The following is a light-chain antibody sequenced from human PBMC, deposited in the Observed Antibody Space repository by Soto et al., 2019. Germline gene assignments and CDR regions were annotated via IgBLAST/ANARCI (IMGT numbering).Light chain of an antibody. Sequence: IVMTQSPATVSVSPGYRASRCXGASHSVNRNLSWYPQRAGXAPSXXXDGXSTKATGIPARLSGSGSGKEFPLTISSLQSEDFAVYYCQQYNNWTRTFGQGTRLEI. J-gene: IGKJ5*01. CDR1: HSVNRN. V-gene: IGKV3-15*01. CDR3: QQYNNWTRT. CDR2: GXS.